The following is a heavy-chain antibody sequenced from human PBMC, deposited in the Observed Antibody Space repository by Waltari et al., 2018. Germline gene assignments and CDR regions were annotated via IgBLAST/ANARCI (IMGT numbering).Heavy chain of an antibody. V-gene: IGHV1-8*02. J-gene: IGHJ4*02. CDR3: ASWESRIQLWLNDVY. Sequence: QVQLVQSGAEVKKPGASVKVSCKASGYTFTSYDINWVRKATGQGLEWMGWMNPNMGNTGYPQKVQGRVTMTRNTSISTAYMELSSLRSDDTAVYYCASWESRIQLWLNDVYWGQGTLVTVSS. CDR1: GYTFTSYD. CDR2: MNPNMGNT. D-gene: IGHD5-18*01.